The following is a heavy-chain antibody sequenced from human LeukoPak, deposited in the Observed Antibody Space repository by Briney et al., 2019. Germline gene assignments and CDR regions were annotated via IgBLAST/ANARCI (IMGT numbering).Heavy chain of an antibody. D-gene: IGHD3-3*01. CDR1: GFTFSSYS. V-gene: IGHV3-21*01. CDR2: ISSSSSYI. CDR3: ARDHPSYYDFWSGYYTKSHFDY. J-gene: IGHJ4*02. Sequence: PGGSLRLSCAASGFTFSSYSMNWVRQAPGKGLEWVSSISSSSSYIYYADSVKGRFTISRDNAKNSLYLQMNSLRAEDTAVYYCARDHPSYYDFWSGYYTKSHFDYWGQGTLVTVSS.